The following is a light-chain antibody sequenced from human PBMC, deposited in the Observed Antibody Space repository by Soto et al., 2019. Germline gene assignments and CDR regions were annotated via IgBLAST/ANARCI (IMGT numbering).Light chain of an antibody. CDR3: TSYTRTSSTTYV. CDR2: DVS. J-gene: IGLJ1*01. V-gene: IGLV2-14*01. CDR1: TSDVGGYNY. Sequence: SALTQPASLSGAPGQSITLSCPGNTSDVGGYNYVSWYQQHPGKAPKLMIYDVSNRPSGVSNRFSGSKSGNTASLTISGLQAEDEADYYCTSYTRTSSTTYVFGTGTKVTVL.